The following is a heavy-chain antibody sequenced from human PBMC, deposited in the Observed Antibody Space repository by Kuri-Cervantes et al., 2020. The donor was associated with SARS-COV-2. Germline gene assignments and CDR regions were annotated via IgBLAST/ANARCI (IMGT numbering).Heavy chain of an antibody. D-gene: IGHD6-6*01. Sequence: GESLKISCAASGFTFSSYWMSWVRQAPGKGLEWVVNIKQDGSEKYYVDPVKGRFTISRDNAKNSLYLQMNSLRAEDTAVYYCARPSWRAAPSHFQHWGQGTLVTVSS. CDR1: GFTFSSYW. J-gene: IGHJ1*01. CDR3: ARPSWRAAPSHFQH. CDR2: IKQDGSEK. V-gene: IGHV3-7*01.